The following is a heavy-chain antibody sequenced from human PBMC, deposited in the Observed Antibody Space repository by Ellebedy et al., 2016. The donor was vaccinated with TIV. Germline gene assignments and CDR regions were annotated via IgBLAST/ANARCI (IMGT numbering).Heavy chain of an antibody. CDR2: INHSGST. Sequence: GSLRLXXAVYGGSFSGYYWSWIRQPPGKGLEWIGEINHSGSTNYNPSLKSRVTISVDTSKNQFSLKLSSVTAADRAVYWCTRGRNRGSSSAYDNWGQGTLVTVSS. V-gene: IGHV4-34*01. CDR1: GGSFSGYY. D-gene: IGHD6-6*01. CDR3: TRGRNRGSSSAYDN. J-gene: IGHJ4*02.